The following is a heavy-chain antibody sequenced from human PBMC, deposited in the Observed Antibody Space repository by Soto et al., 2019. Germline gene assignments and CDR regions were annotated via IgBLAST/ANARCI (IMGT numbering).Heavy chain of an antibody. V-gene: IGHV1-8*01. J-gene: IGHJ4*02. Sequence: QVQVVQFRAEVKKPGASVRVSCETSGYTFTDYDINWLRQAPGQGLEWMGWMSPDSGNAGYAQQFQGRVTMTSDTSTRTAYMELRSLRSEDTAVYYCEVTAGYWGQGTMVTVSS. CDR2: MSPDSGNA. CDR1: GYTFTDYD. CDR3: EVTAGY. D-gene: IGHD2-21*02.